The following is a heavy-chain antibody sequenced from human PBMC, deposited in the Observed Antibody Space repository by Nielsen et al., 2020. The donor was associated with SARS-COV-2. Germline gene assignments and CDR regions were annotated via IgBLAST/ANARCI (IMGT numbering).Heavy chain of an antibody. CDR3: ARDRSRGTTVVTGQYGLDA. Sequence: WIRQPPGKGLEWIGYIYYSGSTNYNPSLKSRVTLSVDTSKNQFSLNLSSVTAADTAVYYCARDRSRGTTVVTGQYGLDAWGQGTTVTVSS. V-gene: IGHV4-61*06. CDR2: IYYSGST. D-gene: IGHD4-23*01. J-gene: IGHJ6*02.